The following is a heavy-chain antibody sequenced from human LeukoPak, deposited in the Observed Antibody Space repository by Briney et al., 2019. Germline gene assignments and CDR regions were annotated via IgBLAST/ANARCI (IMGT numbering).Heavy chain of an antibody. J-gene: IGHJ6*02. CDR2: MNPNSGNT. CDR1: GYTFTSYD. V-gene: IGHV1-8*01. D-gene: IGHD3-10*01. CDR3: ARPPTPYGSGSSRGMDV. Sequence: ASVKVSCKASGYTFTSYDINWVRQATGQGLEWMGWMNPNSGNTGYAQKFQGRVTMTRNTSISTAYMELSSLRSEDTAVYYCARPPTPYGSGSSRGMDVGGQGPTVTVSS.